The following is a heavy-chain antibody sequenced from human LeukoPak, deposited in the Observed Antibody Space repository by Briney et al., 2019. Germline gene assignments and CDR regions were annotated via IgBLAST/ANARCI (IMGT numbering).Heavy chain of an antibody. CDR1: GFTFSGFW. V-gene: IGHV3-7*03. CDR2: INSDGSEG. Sequence: GGSLRLSCTVSGFTFSGFWMSWSRQAPGKGLEWVASINSDGSEGYYADVVKGRFTISRDNAKNSLYLQINSLRAEDTAVYYCARSSYSSSSSVWGQGTMVTVSS. CDR3: ARSSYSSSSSV. J-gene: IGHJ3*01. D-gene: IGHD6-6*01.